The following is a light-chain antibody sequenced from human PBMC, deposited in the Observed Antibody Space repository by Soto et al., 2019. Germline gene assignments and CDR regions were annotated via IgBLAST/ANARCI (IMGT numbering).Light chain of an antibody. V-gene: IGKV1-39*01. J-gene: IGKJ1*01. Sequence: VNMTQSPSSLSAYVGYSVTITCRASQSISSYLNWYQQKQGKAPTLLIYAASSLQSGVPSRFSGSGYGTDFNLTISSLQTEDFATYYCQQSYSRLWTFGQGTKVDIK. CDR1: QSISSY. CDR3: QQSYSRLWT. CDR2: AAS.